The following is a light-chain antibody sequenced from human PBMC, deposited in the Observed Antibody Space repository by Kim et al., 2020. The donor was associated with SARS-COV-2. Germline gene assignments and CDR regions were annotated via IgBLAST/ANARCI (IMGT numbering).Light chain of an antibody. CDR3: QQYYSTPYT. CDR2: WAS. V-gene: IGKV4-1*01. CDR1: QSVLYSSNNKNY. J-gene: IGKJ2*01. Sequence: RATINCKSSQSVLYSSNNKNYLAWYQQKPGQPPKLLMYWASTRESGVPDRFNGSGSGTDFTLTISSLQAEDVAVYYCQQYYSTPYTFGQGTKLEI.